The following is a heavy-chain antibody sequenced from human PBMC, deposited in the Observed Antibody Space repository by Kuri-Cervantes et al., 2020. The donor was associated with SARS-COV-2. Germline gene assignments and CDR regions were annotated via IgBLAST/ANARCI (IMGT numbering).Heavy chain of an antibody. V-gene: IGHV3-33*06. CDR1: GFTFSSYG. CDR2: IWYDGSNK. Sequence: GESLKISCAASGFTFSSYGMHWVRQAPGKGLEWVAVIWYDGSNKYYADFVKGRFTISRDNSKNTLYLQMNSLRAEDTAVYYCAKDGCSSTSCYMGYYFDYWGQGTLVTVSS. D-gene: IGHD2-2*02. CDR3: AKDGCSSTSCYMGYYFDY. J-gene: IGHJ4*02.